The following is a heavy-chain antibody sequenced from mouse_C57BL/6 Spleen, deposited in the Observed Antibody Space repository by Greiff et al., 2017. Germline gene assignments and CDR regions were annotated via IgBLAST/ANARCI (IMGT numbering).Heavy chain of an antibody. J-gene: IGHJ1*03. Sequence: EVKLQQSGPELVKPGASVKISCKASGYTFTDYYMNWVKQSHGKSLEWIGDINPNNGGTSYNQKFKGKATLTVDKSSSTAYMELRSLTSEDSAVYYCARSSGSSWGYWYFDVWGTGTTVTVSS. V-gene: IGHV1-26*01. D-gene: IGHD1-1*01. CDR1: GYTFTDYY. CDR2: INPNNGGT. CDR3: ARSSGSSWGYWYFDV.